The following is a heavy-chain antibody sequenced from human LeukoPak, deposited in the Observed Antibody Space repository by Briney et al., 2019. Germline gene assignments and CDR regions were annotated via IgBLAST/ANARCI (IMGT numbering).Heavy chain of an antibody. CDR3: ARAHYGYSYGPSWYYYYGMDV. CDR1: GGSISSGDYY. D-gene: IGHD5-18*01. V-gene: IGHV4-30-4*01. J-gene: IGHJ6*02. Sequence: SETLSLTCTVSGGSISSGDYYWSWIRQPPGKGLEWIGYIYYSGSTYYNPSLKSRVTISVDTSKNQFSLKLGSVTAADTAVYYCARAHYGYSYGPSWYYYYGMDVWGQGTTVTVSS. CDR2: IYYSGST.